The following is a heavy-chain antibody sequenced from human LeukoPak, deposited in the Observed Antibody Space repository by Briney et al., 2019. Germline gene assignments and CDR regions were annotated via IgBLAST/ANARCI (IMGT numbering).Heavy chain of an antibody. Sequence: PSETLSLTCTVSGGSISSYYWSWIRQPPGKGLEGIGYIYYSGSTNYNPALTSRVTISVDTSKNQFSLKLSSVTAADTAVYYCARLLDCSSTSCYRYYYYYGMDVWGQGTTVTVSS. D-gene: IGHD2-2*02. CDR3: ARLLDCSSTSCYRYYYYYGMDV. CDR2: IYYSGST. J-gene: IGHJ6*01. CDR1: GGSISSYY. V-gene: IGHV4-59*08.